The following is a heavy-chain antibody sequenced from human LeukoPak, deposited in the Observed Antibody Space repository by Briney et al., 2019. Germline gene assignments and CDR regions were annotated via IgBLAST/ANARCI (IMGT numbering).Heavy chain of an antibody. D-gene: IGHD3-10*01. CDR1: GFTFSSYE. CDR2: ISSSGSTI. V-gene: IGHV3-48*03. CDR3: ARKITVIRGIAYYYYYGMDV. J-gene: IGHJ6*02. Sequence: GGSLRLSCAASGFTFSSYEMNWVRQAPGKGLEWVSYISSSGSTIYYADPVKGRFTISRDNAKNSLYLQMNSLRAEDTAVYYCARKITVIRGIAYYYYYGMDVWGQGTTVTVSS.